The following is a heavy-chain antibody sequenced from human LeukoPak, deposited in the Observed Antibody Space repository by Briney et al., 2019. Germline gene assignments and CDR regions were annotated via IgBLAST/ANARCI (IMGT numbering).Heavy chain of an antibody. CDR1: GFTFSSYG. CDR2: ISYDGSNK. CDR3: VRGEAATTFDY. V-gene: IGHV3-30*03. J-gene: IGHJ4*02. D-gene: IGHD2-15*01. Sequence: GGSLRLSCAASGFTFSSYGMHWVRQAPGKGLEWVAVISYDGSNKYYADSAKGRFTISRDNSKNTLYLQMSSLRAEDTAVYYCVRGEAATTFDYWGQGTLVTVSS.